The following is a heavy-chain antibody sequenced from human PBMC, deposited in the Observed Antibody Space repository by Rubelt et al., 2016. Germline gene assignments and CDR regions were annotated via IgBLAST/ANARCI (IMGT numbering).Heavy chain of an antibody. CDR2: ISYSGAT. CDR3: ARVRYGLPRLDY. Sequence: QLQLQESGPGLVKPSETLSLTCTVSGASVSSSSHYWGWVRQPPGMGLEWIAGISYSGATYYNLSLKSRVTISVDTSKNQFSLKLSSVTAADTAVYYCARVRYGLPRLDYWGQGILVTVSS. J-gene: IGHJ4*02. D-gene: IGHD3-10*01. V-gene: IGHV4-39*07. CDR1: GASVSSSSHY.